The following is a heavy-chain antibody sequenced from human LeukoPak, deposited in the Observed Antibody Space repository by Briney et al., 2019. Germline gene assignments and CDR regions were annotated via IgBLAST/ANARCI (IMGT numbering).Heavy chain of an antibody. D-gene: IGHD6-13*01. J-gene: IGHJ4*02. CDR3: ATAYSSSRFYFDY. V-gene: IGHV3-23*01. CDR1: GFTFSSYV. Sequence: GGSLRLSCAASGFTFSSYVMSWVRQAPGKGLEWVSTIGVSGGSTYYADSMKGRFTISRDNSKKTLYLQMNSLRAEDTAVYYCATAYSSSRFYFDYWGQGTLVTVSS. CDR2: IGVSGGST.